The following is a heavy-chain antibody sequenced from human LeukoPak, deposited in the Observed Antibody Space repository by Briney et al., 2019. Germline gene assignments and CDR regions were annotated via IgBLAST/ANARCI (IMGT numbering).Heavy chain of an antibody. V-gene: IGHV4-59*01. CDR2: IFYNGNT. J-gene: IGHJ6*02. Sequence: PSETLSLTCSVSDGSINSYYWNWIRRPPGKGLEWIGYIFYNGNTNYSPSLKSRVTMSVDTSKNLFSLKVSSVTAADTAVYYCARGRSNYYGMDVWGQGTTVTVSS. CDR1: DGSINSYY. D-gene: IGHD1-26*01. CDR3: ARGRSNYYGMDV.